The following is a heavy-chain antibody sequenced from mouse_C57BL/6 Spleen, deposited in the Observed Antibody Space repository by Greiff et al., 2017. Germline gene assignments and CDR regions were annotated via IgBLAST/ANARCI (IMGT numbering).Heavy chain of an antibody. V-gene: IGHV10-1*01. Sequence: EVKLMESGGGLVQPKGSLKLSCAASGFSFNTYAMNWVRQAPGKGLEWVARIRSKSNNYATYYADSVKDRFTISRDDSESMLYLQMNNLKTEDTAMYYGVRHGDWDYFDYWGQGTTLTVSS. J-gene: IGHJ2*01. CDR1: GFSFNTYA. CDR3: VRHGDWDYFDY. D-gene: IGHD4-1*01. CDR2: IRSKSNNYAT.